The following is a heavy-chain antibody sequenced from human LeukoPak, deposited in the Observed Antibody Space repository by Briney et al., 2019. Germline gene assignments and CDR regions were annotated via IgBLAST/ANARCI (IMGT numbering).Heavy chain of an antibody. CDR1: GYTFTSYD. J-gene: IGHJ4*02. CDR2: MSPNSGNT. V-gene: IGHV1-8*02. D-gene: IGHD5-24*01. Sequence: ASVKVSCKASGYTFTSYDINWVRQATGQGLEWMGWMSPNSGNTGYAQKFQGRVTMTRDTSINTAYMGLSRLTSDDTAVYYCARRDVQRPNDDFWGQGTLVTVSS. CDR3: ARRDVQRPNDDF.